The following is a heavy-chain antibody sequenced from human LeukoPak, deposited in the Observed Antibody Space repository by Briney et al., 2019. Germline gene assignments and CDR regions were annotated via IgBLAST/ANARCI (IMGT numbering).Heavy chain of an antibody. CDR3: ARVRYYDILTGYPAGPFDI. CDR1: GGSISSYY. CDR2: IYYSGST. J-gene: IGHJ3*02. V-gene: IGHV4-59*01. D-gene: IGHD3-9*01. Sequence: SETLSLTCTVSGGSISSYYWSWIRQPPGKGLEWIGYIYYSGSTNYNPSLKSRVTISVDTSKNQFSLKLSSVTAADTAVYYCARVRYYDILTGYPAGPFDIWGQGTMVTVSS.